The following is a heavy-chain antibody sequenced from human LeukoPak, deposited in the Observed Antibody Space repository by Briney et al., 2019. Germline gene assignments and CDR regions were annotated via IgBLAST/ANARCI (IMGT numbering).Heavy chain of an antibody. CDR1: GGSLTTTAYY. CDR3: ARLGYSSGFIDY. V-gene: IGHV4-39*01. Sequence: PSETLSLTCSVSGGSLTTTAYYWGWIRQPPGKGLEWIGNIFYSGSTYHNPSFKSRLTMSVDTSKNQFSLNLTSVTAADTAMYYCARLGYSSGFIDYWGQGTLVTVSS. D-gene: IGHD2-15*01. CDR2: IFYSGST. J-gene: IGHJ4*02.